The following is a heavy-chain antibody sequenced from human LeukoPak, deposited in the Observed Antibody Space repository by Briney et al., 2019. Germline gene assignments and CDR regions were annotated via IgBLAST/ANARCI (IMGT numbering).Heavy chain of an antibody. V-gene: IGHV6-1*01. CDR2: TYYRSKWYN. D-gene: IGHD3-9*01. CDR3: ARGNTGTASRYFDWFAPSRYGMDV. J-gene: IGHJ6*02. CDR1: GDSVSSNSAA. Sequence: SQTLSLTCAISGDSVSSNSAAWNWIRQSPSRGLECLGRTYYRSKWYNDYAVSVKSRITINPDTSKNQFSLQLNSVTPEDTAVYYCARGNTGTASRYFDWFAPSRYGMDVWGQGTTVTVSS.